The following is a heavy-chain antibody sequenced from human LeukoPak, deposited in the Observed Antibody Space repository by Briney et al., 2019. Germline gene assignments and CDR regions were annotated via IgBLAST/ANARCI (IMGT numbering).Heavy chain of an antibody. V-gene: IGHV4-4*07. CDR3: ARGGSYYYDSSGYYYPFDY. Sequence: KPSETLSLTCTVSGVSISSFYWSCIGQPAGKGREWIGRIYTSGSTNYNTSLKSRITMSVYTSKNQFSLKLSSVPAADTAVYYCARGGSYYYDSSGYYYPFDYWGQGTLLTVSS. J-gene: IGHJ4*02. D-gene: IGHD3-22*01. CDR1: GVSISSFY. CDR2: IYTSGST.